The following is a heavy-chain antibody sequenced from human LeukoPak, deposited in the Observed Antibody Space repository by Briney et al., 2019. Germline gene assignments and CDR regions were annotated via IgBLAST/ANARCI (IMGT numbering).Heavy chain of an antibody. CDR1: GFTVSSNH. CDR2: ICTGGLT. V-gene: IGHV3-53*01. CDR3: ARDNAPAGGGLDY. Sequence: GGSLRLSCAASGFTVSSNHMTWVRQAPGKGLEWVSEICTGGLTFYADSVTGRFTISRDNSKNTVYLQMNSLGVEDTARYYCARDNAPAGGGLDYWGQGTLVTVSS. D-gene: IGHD2-2*01. J-gene: IGHJ4*02.